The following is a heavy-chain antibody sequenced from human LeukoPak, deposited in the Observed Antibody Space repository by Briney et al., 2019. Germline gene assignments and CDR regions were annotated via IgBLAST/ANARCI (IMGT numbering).Heavy chain of an antibody. CDR1: GGSISSYY. D-gene: IGHD2-2*01. J-gene: IGHJ4*02. CDR2: IYCSGST. CDR3: ARFLVVPAHFDY. V-gene: IGHV4-59*01. Sequence: SETLSLTCTVSGGSISSYYWSWIRQPPGKGLEWIGYIYCSGSTNYNPSLKSRVTISVDTSKNQFSLKLSSVTAADTAVYYCARFLVVPAHFDYWGQGTLVTVSS.